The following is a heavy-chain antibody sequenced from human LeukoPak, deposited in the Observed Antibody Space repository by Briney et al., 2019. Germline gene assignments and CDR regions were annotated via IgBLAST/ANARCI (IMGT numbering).Heavy chain of an antibody. CDR2: IKQDGSEK. Sequence: PGGSLRLSCAASGFTVSSNYMSWVRQAPGKGLEWVANIKQDGSEKYYVDSVKGRFTISRDNAKNSLYLQMNSLRAEDTAVYYCARVGSDVLRFLEWLAYYYYMDVWGKGTTVTVSS. J-gene: IGHJ6*03. CDR3: ARVGSDVLRFLEWLAYYYYMDV. CDR1: GFTVSSNY. D-gene: IGHD3-3*01. V-gene: IGHV3-7*01.